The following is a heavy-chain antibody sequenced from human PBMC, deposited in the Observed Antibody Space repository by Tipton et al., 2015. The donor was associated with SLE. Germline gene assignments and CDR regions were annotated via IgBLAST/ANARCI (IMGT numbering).Heavy chain of an antibody. CDR3: ARGTCGGDCYSDY. D-gene: IGHD2-21*02. J-gene: IGHJ4*02. CDR2: IYYSGST. V-gene: IGHV4-59*11. CDR1: GGSISSHY. Sequence: TLSLTCTVSGGSISSHYRSWIRQPPGKGLEWIGYIYYSGSTNYNPSLKSRVTISVDTSKNQFSLKLSSVTAADTAVYYCARGTCGGDCYSDYWGQGTLVTVSS.